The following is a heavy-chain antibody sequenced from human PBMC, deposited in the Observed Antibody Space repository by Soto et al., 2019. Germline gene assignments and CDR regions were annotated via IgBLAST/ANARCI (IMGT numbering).Heavy chain of an antibody. CDR2: IFPDGSDT. J-gene: IGHJ4*02. D-gene: IGHD3-16*01. CDR1: GYIINNYW. V-gene: IGHV5-51*01. Sequence: PGESLKISCKASGYIINNYWIGWVRQMPGQGLAWMGIIFPDGSDTRYGPSTQGQAPLSVDKSISTAYVQWSSLKASDSAIYYCFRGGVTSRTFDYWGQGTLVTVSS. CDR3: FRGGVTSRTFDY.